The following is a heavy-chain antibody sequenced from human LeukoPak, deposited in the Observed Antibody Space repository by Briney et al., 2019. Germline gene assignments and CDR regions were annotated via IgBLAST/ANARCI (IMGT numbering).Heavy chain of an antibody. D-gene: IGHD2-21*01. J-gene: IGHJ4*02. CDR3: AKAPVTSCRGAYCYPFDY. CDR1: GFTFSSYE. Sequence: GVLRLSRAASGFTFSSYEMNWVRQAPGKGLEWVSAISSTDAGTYHADSVRGRFTISRDSSKNTLYLQMNSLRAEDAAVYYCAKAPVTSCRGAYCYPFDYWGQGTLVTVSS. CDR2: ISSTDAGT. V-gene: IGHV3-23*01.